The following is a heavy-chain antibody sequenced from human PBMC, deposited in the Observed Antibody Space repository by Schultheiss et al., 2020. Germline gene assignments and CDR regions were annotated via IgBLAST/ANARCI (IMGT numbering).Heavy chain of an antibody. CDR3: ARDLRPIYCSGGSCYTRRNYYYYGMDV. CDR1: GFTFSSYS. Sequence: GGSLRLSCAASGFTFSSYSMNWVRQAPGKGLEWVSSISSSSSYIYYADSVKGRFTISRDNAKNLLYLQMNSLRAEDTAVYYCARDLRPIYCSGGSCYTRRNYYYYGMDVWGQGTTVTVSS. D-gene: IGHD2-15*01. V-gene: IGHV3-21*01. CDR2: ISSSSSYI. J-gene: IGHJ6*02.